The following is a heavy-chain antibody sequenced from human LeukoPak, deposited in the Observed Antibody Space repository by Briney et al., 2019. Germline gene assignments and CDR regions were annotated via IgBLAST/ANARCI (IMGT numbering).Heavy chain of an antibody. CDR1: GDTFSSYG. J-gene: IGHJ6*03. V-gene: IGHV1-69*05. CDR2: FVPIFTTP. CDR3: VRVARNYGLDSYYIDV. D-gene: IGHD3-10*01. Sequence: GASVKVSCKASGDTFSSYGLNWVRQAPGQGLEWMGGFVPIFTTPNNAHKSQGRVTFATDASTSTAYMELSSLRSEDTAVYYCVRVARNYGLDSYYIDVWGEGTTVTVS.